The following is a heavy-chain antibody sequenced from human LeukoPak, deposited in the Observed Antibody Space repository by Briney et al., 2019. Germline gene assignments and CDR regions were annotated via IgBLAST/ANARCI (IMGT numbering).Heavy chain of an antibody. CDR1: GGSFSGYY. J-gene: IGHJ4*02. Sequence: PSETLSLTCAVYGGSFSGYYWSWIRQPPGKGLEWIGEINHSGSTNYNPSLKSRVTISVDTSKNQFSLKLSSVTAADTAVYYRARGRVGQGNYVWGSYRKLYYFDYWGQGTLVTVSS. V-gene: IGHV4-34*01. D-gene: IGHD3-16*02. CDR2: INHSGST. CDR3: ARGRVGQGNYVWGSYRKLYYFDY.